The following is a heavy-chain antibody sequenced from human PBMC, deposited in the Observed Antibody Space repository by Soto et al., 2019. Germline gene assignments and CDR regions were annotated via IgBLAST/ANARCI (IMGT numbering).Heavy chain of an antibody. CDR1: GGSISSGGYY. D-gene: IGHD3-16*01. J-gene: IGHJ4*02. Sequence: QVQLQESGPGLVKPSQTLSLTCTVSGGSISSGGYYWSWIRQHPGKGLEWIGYIYYSGSTYYNPSLKSRVTIPVDTSKNQFSLKLSSVTAADTAVYYCARAGITGPNSLVDYWGQGTLVTVSS. CDR3: ARAGITGPNSLVDY. V-gene: IGHV4-31*03. CDR2: IYYSGST.